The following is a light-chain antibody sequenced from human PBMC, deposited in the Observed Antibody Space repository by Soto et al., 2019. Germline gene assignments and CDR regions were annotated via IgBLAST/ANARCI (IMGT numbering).Light chain of an antibody. CDR1: QSVSSSY. J-gene: IGKJ5*01. CDR2: GAS. CDR3: QQYGSSPIT. Sequence: EIVLTQSPGTLSLSPGERTTLSCRASQSVSSSYLAWYQQKPGQAPRLLIYGASSRATGIPDRFSGSGSGTDFNVPISRLEPEDFAVYYCQQYGSSPITFGQGTGLEIK. V-gene: IGKV3-20*01.